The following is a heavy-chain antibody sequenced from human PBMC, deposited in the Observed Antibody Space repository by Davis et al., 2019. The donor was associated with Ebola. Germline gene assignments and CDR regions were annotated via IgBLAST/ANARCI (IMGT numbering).Heavy chain of an antibody. CDR1: GFTFSSYA. CDR2: ISYDGSNK. Sequence: PGGSLRLSCAASGFTFSSYAMHWVRQAPGKGLEWVAVISYDGSNKYYADSVKGRFTISRDNSKNTLYLQMNSLRAEDTAVYYCARGLWATVTSTVDYWGQGTLVTVSS. CDR3: ARGLWATVTSTVDY. J-gene: IGHJ4*02. D-gene: IGHD4-17*01. V-gene: IGHV3-30-3*01.